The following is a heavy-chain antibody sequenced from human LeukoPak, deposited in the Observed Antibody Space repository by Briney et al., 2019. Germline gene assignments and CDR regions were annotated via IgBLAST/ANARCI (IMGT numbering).Heavy chain of an antibody. CDR3: ARGAIVGANFDY. CDR2: ITTDGSGT. Sequence: QPGGSLRLSCADSGFTFGRYWMHWVRQAPGKGLVWVSHITTDGSGTSYADSVKGRFTISIDNAKNTLYLQMNSLRAEDTAVYYCARGAIVGANFDYWGQGTLVTVSS. CDR1: GFTFGRYW. D-gene: IGHD1-26*01. J-gene: IGHJ4*02. V-gene: IGHV3-74*01.